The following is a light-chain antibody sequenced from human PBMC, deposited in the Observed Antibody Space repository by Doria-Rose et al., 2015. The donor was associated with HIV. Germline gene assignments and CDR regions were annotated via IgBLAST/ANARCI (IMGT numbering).Light chain of an antibody. CDR2: DGS. V-gene: IGKV3-20*01. CDR3: LQYGTSWT. Sequence: TQSPGTLSLSPGERATLSCRASQSFSSTCLAWYQQKPGQAPILLIYDGSTRATGIPDRFSASGSGTDFTLTINRLEPEDFAPYYCLQYGTSWTFGQGTKVEI. CDR1: QSFSSTC. J-gene: IGKJ1*01.